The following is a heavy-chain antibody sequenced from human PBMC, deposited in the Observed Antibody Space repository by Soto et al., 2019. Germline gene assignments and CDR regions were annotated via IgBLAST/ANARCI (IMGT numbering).Heavy chain of an antibody. V-gene: IGHV1-18*01. J-gene: IGHJ2*01. Sequence: ASVKVSCKASGYTFTSYGISWVRQAPGQGLEWMGWISAYNGNTNYAQKLQGRVTMTTDTSTSTAYMELRSLRSDDTAVYYCARVNVSGNLIGYFDLWGRGTLVTVSS. CDR1: GYTFTSYG. D-gene: IGHD1-26*01. CDR3: ARVNVSGNLIGYFDL. CDR2: ISAYNGNT.